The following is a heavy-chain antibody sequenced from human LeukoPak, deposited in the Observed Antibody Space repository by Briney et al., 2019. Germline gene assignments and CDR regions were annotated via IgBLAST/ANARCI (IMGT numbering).Heavy chain of an antibody. J-gene: IGHJ6*02. Sequence: ASVKVSCKASGYTFTSYYMHWVRQAPGQGLEWMGIINPSGGSTSYAQKFQGRVTMTRDTSTSTVYMELSSLRSEDTAVYYCARDIGYCSSTSCFYGMDVWGQGTTVTVSS. D-gene: IGHD2-2*03. CDR1: GYTFTSYY. CDR3: ARDIGYCSSTSCFYGMDV. V-gene: IGHV1-46*01. CDR2: INPSGGST.